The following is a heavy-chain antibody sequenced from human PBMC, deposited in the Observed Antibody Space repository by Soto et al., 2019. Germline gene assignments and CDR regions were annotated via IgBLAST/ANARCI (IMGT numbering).Heavy chain of an antibody. Sequence: SVPQCLSSTVAWGSIIGGGDYWIWINQPPGKGLEWIGYIYYSGSTSYNASLKSRTSISADPSNNQFSLKLHSLTAADTAVYFCGTMPLVVEPPPMDVRGPATSGTVSS. J-gene: IGHJ6*02. CDR1: WGSIIGGGDY. CDR3: GTMPLVVEPPPMDV. D-gene: IGHD2-21*01. CDR2: IYYSGST. V-gene: IGHV4-30-4*01.